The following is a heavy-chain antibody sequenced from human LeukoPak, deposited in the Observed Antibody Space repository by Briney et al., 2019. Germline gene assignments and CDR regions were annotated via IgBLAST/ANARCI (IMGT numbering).Heavy chain of an antibody. CDR3: ARAGDGYNYFDY. V-gene: IGHV4-34*01. Sequence: SETLSLTCAVFGGSFSGHYWSWIRQPPGKGLEWIGEINDSGSTNYNPSLKSRVTISVDTSKNQFSLRVSSVTVADTAVYYRARAGDGYNYFDYWGQGTLVTVSS. CDR1: GGSFSGHY. CDR2: INDSGST. J-gene: IGHJ4*02. D-gene: IGHD5-24*01.